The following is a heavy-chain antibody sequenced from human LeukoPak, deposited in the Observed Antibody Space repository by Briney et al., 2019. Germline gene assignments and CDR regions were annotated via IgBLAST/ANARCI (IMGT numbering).Heavy chain of an antibody. CDR3: AKLYRYYYDSSGYYFVS. CDR1: GFTFSSYA. V-gene: IGHV3-23*01. CDR2: ISGSGGST. Sequence: GGSLRLSCAASGFTFSSYAMSWVRQAPGKGLEWVSAISGSGGSTYYADSVKGRFTISRDNSKNTLYLQMNSLRAEDTAVYYCAKLYRYYYDSSGYYFVSWGQGTLVTVSS. D-gene: IGHD3-22*01. J-gene: IGHJ4*02.